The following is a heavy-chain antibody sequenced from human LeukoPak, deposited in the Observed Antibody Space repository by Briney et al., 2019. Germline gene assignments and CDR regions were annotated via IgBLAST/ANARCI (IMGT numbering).Heavy chain of an antibody. D-gene: IGHD2-15*01. J-gene: IGHJ4*02. CDR1: GFTFSSYG. V-gene: IGHV3-30*03. Sequence: GGSLRLSCAASGFTFSSYGMHWVRQAPGKGLEWVAVISYDGSNKYYADSVKGRFTISRDNSKNTLYLQMNSLKTEDTAVYYCTTEWWYWGQGTLVTVSS. CDR2: ISYDGSNK. CDR3: TTEWWY.